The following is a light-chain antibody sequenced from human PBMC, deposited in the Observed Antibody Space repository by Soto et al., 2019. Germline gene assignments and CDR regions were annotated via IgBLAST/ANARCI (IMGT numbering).Light chain of an antibody. CDR2: TAS. Sequence: DIQMTQSPSSLSASVGDRVTITCRARQSISIYLKWYQQKPGKAPKLLIYTASSLQSGVPSTFRGSGSGTDFTLTINSLQPEDFATYYCQQSVSAPFTFGPGTKVDIK. CDR3: QQSVSAPFT. J-gene: IGKJ3*01. V-gene: IGKV1-39*01. CDR1: QSISIY.